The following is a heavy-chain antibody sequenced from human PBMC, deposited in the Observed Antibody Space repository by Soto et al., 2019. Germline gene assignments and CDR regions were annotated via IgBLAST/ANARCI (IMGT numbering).Heavy chain of an antibody. V-gene: IGHV1-69*13. CDR1: GSTCSRYA. CDR2: IIPIFGTA. CDR3: ARDRNIGDTPNFDL. J-gene: IGHJ5*02. Sequence: GASGKVSCKASGSTCSRYAISWVRQAPGQGLEWMGGIIPIFGTANYAQKFQGRVTITADESTSTAYMELSSLRSEDTAVYYCARDRNIGDTPNFDLWGQGTLVTVSS. D-gene: IGHD4-17*01.